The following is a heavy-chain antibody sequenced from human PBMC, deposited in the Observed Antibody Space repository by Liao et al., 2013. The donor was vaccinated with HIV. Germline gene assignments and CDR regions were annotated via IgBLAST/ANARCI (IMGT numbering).Heavy chain of an antibody. Sequence: QVQLQESGPGLVKPSETLSLTCAVYGGSFSGYYWSWIRQPPGKGLEWIGEINHSGSTNYNPSLKSRVTISVDTSKNQFSLKLSSVTAADTAVYYCARGPYYDFWSGYYTREVYLRWRDRHSQNDAFDIWGQGTMVTVS. CDR3: ARGPYYDFWSGYYTREVYLRWRDRHSQNDAFDI. D-gene: IGHD3-3*01. J-gene: IGHJ3*02. V-gene: IGHV4-34*01. CDR2: INHSGST. CDR1: GGSFSGYY.